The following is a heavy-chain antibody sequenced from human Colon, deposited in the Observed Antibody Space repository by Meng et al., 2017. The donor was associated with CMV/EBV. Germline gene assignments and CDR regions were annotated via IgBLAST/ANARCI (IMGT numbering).Heavy chain of an antibody. CDR1: GFTFTGHY. J-gene: IGHJ4*02. CDR3: ARDGIRGVFFFDY. V-gene: IGHV1-2*02. CDR2: IDANSGGT. Sequence: QVQPVQSGAEVKKPGASVKVSCKASGFTFTGHYMHWVRQAPGQGLEWMGWIDANSGGTNYAQKFQGRLTMTRDTSISTVYMELNRLRSDDTAVYFCARDGIRGVFFFDYWGQGTLVTVSS. D-gene: IGHD1-14*01.